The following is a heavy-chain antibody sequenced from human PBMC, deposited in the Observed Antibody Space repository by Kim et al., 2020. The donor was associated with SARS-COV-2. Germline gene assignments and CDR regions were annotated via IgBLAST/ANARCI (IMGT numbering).Heavy chain of an antibody. CDR2: ISSDGSNK. J-gene: IGHJ1*01. D-gene: IGHD3-3*01. CDR3: AKGERREWLLRLEYFQH. Sequence: GGSLRLSCAASGFTFSSYGMHWVRQAPGKGLEWVAVISSDGSNKYYADSVKGRFTISRDNSKNTLYLQMNSLRAEDTAVYYCAKGERREWLLRLEYFQHWGQGTLVTVSS. V-gene: IGHV3-30*18. CDR1: GFTFSSYG.